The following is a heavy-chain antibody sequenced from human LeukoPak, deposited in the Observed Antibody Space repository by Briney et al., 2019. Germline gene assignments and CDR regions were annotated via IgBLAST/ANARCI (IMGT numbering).Heavy chain of an antibody. CDR1: GFTFSSYG. J-gene: IGHJ6*02. CDR3: AKDLQDYYYYGMDV. V-gene: IGHV3-30*18. Sequence: GGSLRLSCAASGFTFSSYGMHWVRQAPGKGLEWVAVIPYDGSNKYYADSVKGRFTISRDNSKNTLYLQMNSLRAEDTAVYYCAKDLQDYYYYGMDVWGQGTTVTVSS. CDR2: IPYDGSNK.